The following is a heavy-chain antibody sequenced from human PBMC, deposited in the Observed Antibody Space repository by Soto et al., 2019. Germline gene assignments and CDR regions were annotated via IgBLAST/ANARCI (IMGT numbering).Heavy chain of an antibody. J-gene: IGHJ4*02. CDR1: DGSISNFY. CDR3: ARAPMVLTRSYFDS. CDR2: ISSSGNT. V-gene: IGHV4-59*01. Sequence: SETLSLTCTVSDGSISNFYWSWIRQPPGKGLEWIGYISSSGNTNYNPSLKSRVSISVDTSKNQFSLNLTSVAAADTAVYYCARAPMVLTRSYFDSWGQGTPVTVSS. D-gene: IGHD3-22*01.